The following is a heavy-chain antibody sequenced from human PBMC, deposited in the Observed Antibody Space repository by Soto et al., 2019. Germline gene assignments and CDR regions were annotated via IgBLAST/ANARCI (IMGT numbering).Heavy chain of an antibody. V-gene: IGHV4-31*03. J-gene: IGHJ3*01. Sequence: QVQLQESGPGLVRPSQTLSLTCTVSAGSISTINYYWSWIRQPPEKGLEWIGYISYSGSTFYHSSLKSRVTISLDTSKKQFSLTLPSVTAADTAVYYCARSAQWDGFDPWGQGTMVTVSA. D-gene: IGHD2-8*01. CDR2: ISYSGST. CDR1: AGSISTINYY. CDR3: ARSAQWDGFDP.